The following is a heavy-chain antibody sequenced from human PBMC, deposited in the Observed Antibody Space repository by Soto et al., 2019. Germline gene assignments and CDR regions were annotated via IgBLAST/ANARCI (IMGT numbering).Heavy chain of an antibody. D-gene: IGHD1-1*01. V-gene: IGHV3-48*03. CDR3: AREAGGTGLDV. Sequence: EVHLVESGGGLAQPGGSLRLSCAASGFTFSAFEMNWVRQAPGKGLEWLSYIYNSGSTMTYADSVKGRFAISSDNAKNSLYLQMYSLRAEDTAVYYCAREAGGTGLDVWGQGTTVTVSS. J-gene: IGHJ6*02. CDR2: IYNSGSTM. CDR1: GFTFSAFE.